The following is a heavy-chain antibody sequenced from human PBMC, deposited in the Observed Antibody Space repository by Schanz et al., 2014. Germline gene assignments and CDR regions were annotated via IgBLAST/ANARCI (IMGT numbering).Heavy chain of an antibody. Sequence: QVQLVQSGAEVKKPGASVKVSCKASGYTFTSYSMHWVRQAPGQGLEWMGWISTSNGNTNYIQKLQGRVTMTTDTSTSTAYMELRSLRSDDTAVYYCARVQDDILTGSEYYYGMDVWGQGTTXTVSS. D-gene: IGHD3-9*01. J-gene: IGHJ6*02. V-gene: IGHV1-18*04. CDR3: ARVQDDILTGSEYYYGMDV. CDR1: GYTFTSYS. CDR2: ISTSNGNT.